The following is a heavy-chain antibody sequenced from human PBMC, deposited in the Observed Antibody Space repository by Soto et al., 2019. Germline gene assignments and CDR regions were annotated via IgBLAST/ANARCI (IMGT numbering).Heavy chain of an antibody. D-gene: IGHD6-13*01. CDR2: INAGNGNT. Sequence: ASVKVSCKASGYTFTSYAMHWVRQAPGQRLEWMGWINAGNGNTKYSQKFQGRVTITRDTSASTAYMELSSLRSEDTAVYYCARERPPRILAAAGTRWFDPWGQGTLVTVSS. V-gene: IGHV1-3*01. CDR1: GYTFTSYA. CDR3: ARERPPRILAAAGTRWFDP. J-gene: IGHJ5*02.